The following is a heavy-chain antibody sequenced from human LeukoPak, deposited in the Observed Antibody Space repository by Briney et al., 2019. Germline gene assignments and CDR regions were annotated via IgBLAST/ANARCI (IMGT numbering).Heavy chain of an antibody. CDR2: ISSSSSTI. Sequence: GGSLRLSCAASGFTFSSYGMNWVRQAPGKGLEWVSYISSSSSTIYYADSVKGRFTISRDNAKNSLYLQMNSLRAEDTAVYYCAKQNTYYDILTGYPSYYMDVWGKGTTVTVSS. CDR3: AKQNTYYDILTGYPSYYMDV. J-gene: IGHJ6*03. D-gene: IGHD3-9*01. CDR1: GFTFSSYG. V-gene: IGHV3-48*01.